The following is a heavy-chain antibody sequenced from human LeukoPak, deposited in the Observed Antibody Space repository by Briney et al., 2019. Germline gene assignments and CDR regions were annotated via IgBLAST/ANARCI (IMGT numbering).Heavy chain of an antibody. V-gene: IGHV1-69*04. J-gene: IGHJ6*02. CDR2: IIPIFGIA. CDR1: GGTFSSYA. D-gene: IGHD6-13*01. Sequence: ASVKVSCKASGGTFSSYAISWVRQAPGQGLEWMGRIIPIFGIANYAQNFQGRVTITADKSTSTAYMELSSLRSEDTAVYYCAREKGIAAAADYYYGMDVWGQGTTVTVSS. CDR3: AREKGIAAAADYYYGMDV.